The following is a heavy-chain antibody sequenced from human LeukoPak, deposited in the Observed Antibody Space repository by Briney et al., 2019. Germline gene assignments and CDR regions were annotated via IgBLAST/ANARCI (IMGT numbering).Heavy chain of an antibody. CDR1: GYSFTSYW. CDR3: ARGSDCSGGSCYFDI. CDR2: IYPGDSDT. D-gene: IGHD2-15*01. J-gene: IGHJ3*02. V-gene: IGHV5-51*01. Sequence: PGGSLRLSCAASGYSFTSYWIGWVRQMPGKGLEWMGIIYPGDSDTRYSPSFQGQVTISADKSISTAYLQWSSLKASDTAMYYCARGSDCSGGSCYFDIWGQGTMVTVSS.